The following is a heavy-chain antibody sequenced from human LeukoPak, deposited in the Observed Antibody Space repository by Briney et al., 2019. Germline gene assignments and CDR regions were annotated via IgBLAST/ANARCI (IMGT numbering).Heavy chain of an antibody. Sequence: SETLSLTCTVSGGSISSYCWSWIRQPPGKGLEWIGYIYYSGSTNYNPSLKSRVTISVDTSKNQFSLKLSSVTAADTAVYYCARVSYGSGSYVLDYWGQGTLVTVSS. J-gene: IGHJ4*02. V-gene: IGHV4-59*01. CDR2: IYYSGST. CDR1: GGSISSYC. CDR3: ARVSYGSGSYVLDY. D-gene: IGHD3-10*01.